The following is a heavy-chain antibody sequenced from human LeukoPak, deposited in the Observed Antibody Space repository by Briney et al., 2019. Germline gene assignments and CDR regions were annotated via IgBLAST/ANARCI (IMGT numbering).Heavy chain of an antibody. D-gene: IGHD6-19*01. J-gene: IGHJ4*02. CDR3: ARAGIAVAGTHSDY. Sequence: GGSLRLSCAASRFTFSSYSMNWVRQAPGKGLEWVSSISSSSSYIYYADSVKGRFTISRDNAKNSLYLQMNSLRAEDTAVYYCARAGIAVAGTHSDYWGQGTLVTVSS. CDR1: RFTFSSYS. CDR2: ISSSSSYI. V-gene: IGHV3-21*01.